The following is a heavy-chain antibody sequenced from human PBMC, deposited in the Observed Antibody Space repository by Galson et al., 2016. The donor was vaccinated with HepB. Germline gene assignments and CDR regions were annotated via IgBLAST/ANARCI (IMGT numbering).Heavy chain of an antibody. CDR3: ARGCSGGTECGFDP. CDR2: INPNGAGT. V-gene: IGHV1-46*01. D-gene: IGHD2-15*01. Sequence: SVKVSCKASEYTFTRYYIHWVRQAPGQGLEWMGIINPNGAGTRYAQKFQGRVTMTRDTSTSTVYMELSSLRPEDTAVYYCARGCSGGTECGFDPWGQGTLVTVSS. J-gene: IGHJ5*02. CDR1: EYTFTRYY.